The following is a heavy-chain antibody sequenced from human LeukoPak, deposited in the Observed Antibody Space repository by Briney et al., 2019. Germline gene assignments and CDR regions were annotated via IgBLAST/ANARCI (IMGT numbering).Heavy chain of an antibody. Sequence: GGSLRLSCAASGFTFSSYAMHWVRQAPGKGLEWVAVISYDGSNKYYADSVKGRFTISRDSSKNTLYLQMNSLRAEDTAVYYCAREGSGTGSYYKAFDIWGQGTMVTVSS. J-gene: IGHJ3*02. CDR1: GFTFSSYA. CDR2: ISYDGSNK. D-gene: IGHD1-26*01. CDR3: AREGSGTGSYYKAFDI. V-gene: IGHV3-30*01.